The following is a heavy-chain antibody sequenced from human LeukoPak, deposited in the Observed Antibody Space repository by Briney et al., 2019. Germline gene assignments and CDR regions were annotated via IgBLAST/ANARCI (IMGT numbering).Heavy chain of an antibody. V-gene: IGHV3-21*04. CDR1: GFTFSNYG. D-gene: IGHD2-21*02. CDR2: TDTSGRYV. J-gene: IGHJ4*02. Sequence: GGSLRLSCAASGFTFSNYGMNWVRQAPGKGLEWVSFTDTSGRYVYYGDSVKGRFTISRDNPKNTLYLQMNSLRAEDTAIYYCAKAGNDVVVTATGIDYWGQGTLVTVSS. CDR3: AKAGNDVVVTATGIDY.